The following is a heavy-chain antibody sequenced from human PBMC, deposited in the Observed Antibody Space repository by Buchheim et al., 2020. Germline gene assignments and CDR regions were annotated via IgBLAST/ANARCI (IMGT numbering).Heavy chain of an antibody. D-gene: IGHD3-22*01. CDR1: GGSISSYY. CDR3: ARAHYYDVTGYYSYDFDY. CDR2: IYYSGST. J-gene: IGHJ4*02. Sequence: QVQLQESGPGLVKPSETLSLTCTVSGGSISSYYWSWIRQPPGKGLEWIGYIYYSGSTNYNPSLKSRVSISVDTYKNQFSLKLNSVTAADSAVYYCARAHYYDVTGYYSYDFDYWGQGT. V-gene: IGHV4-59*01.